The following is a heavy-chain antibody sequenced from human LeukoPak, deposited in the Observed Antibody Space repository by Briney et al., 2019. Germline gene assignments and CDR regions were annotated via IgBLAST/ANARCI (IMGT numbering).Heavy chain of an antibody. CDR1: GFTFSSYA. CDR2: ISGSGGST. CDR3: TRGSEWTSGVSDY. J-gene: IGHJ4*02. Sequence: GGSLRLSCAASGFTFSSYAMSWVHQAPGKGLEWVSAISGSGGSTYYADSVKGRFTISRDNSKNTLYLQMNSLRAEDTAVYYCTRGSEWTSGVSDYWGQGTLVTVSS. D-gene: IGHD3-3*01. V-gene: IGHV3-23*01.